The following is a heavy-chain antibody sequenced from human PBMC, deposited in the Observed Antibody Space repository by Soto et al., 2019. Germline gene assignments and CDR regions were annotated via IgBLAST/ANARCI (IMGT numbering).Heavy chain of an antibody. J-gene: IGHJ4*02. CDR2: ISFDDSNK. CDR1: GFSFGNHG. Sequence: QVQLEESGGGIVQPGGSLRLSCVASGFSFGNHGMHWVRQARGKGLEWVALISFDDSNKKYAFSVKGRFTISRDNSRSMLFLKMNSLRPDDTAVYYCVSTGPDWGQGTQVIVSS. V-gene: IGHV3-30*03. D-gene: IGHD3-10*01. CDR3: VSTGPD.